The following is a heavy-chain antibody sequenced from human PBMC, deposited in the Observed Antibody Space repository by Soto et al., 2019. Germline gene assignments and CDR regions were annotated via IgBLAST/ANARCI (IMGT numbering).Heavy chain of an antibody. V-gene: IGHV2-5*02. Sequence: QITLKESGPTLVKPTQTLTLTCTFSGFSLSTSGVGVGWIRQPPGKALEWLALIYWDDDKRYSPSLKSRLTITKDTSKNQVVLTMTNMDPVDAATYYCAHSYYGDYVSEYFQHWGQGTLVTVSS. CDR2: IYWDDDK. J-gene: IGHJ1*01. CDR1: GFSLSTSGVG. CDR3: AHSYYGDYVSEYFQH. D-gene: IGHD4-17*01.